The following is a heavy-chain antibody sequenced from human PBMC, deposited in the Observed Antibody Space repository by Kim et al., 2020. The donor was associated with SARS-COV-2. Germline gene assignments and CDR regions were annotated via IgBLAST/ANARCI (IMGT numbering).Heavy chain of an antibody. CDR3: ARQSDLITYETIDY. CDR2: IYYSGST. J-gene: IGHJ4*02. Sequence: SETLSLTCTVSGGSISSSSYYWGWIRQPPGKGLEWIGSIYYSGSTYYNPSLKSRVTISVDTSKNQFSLKLSSVTAADTAVYYCARQSDLITYETIDYWGQGTLVTVSS. D-gene: IGHD3-22*01. V-gene: IGHV4-39*01. CDR1: GGSISSSSYY.